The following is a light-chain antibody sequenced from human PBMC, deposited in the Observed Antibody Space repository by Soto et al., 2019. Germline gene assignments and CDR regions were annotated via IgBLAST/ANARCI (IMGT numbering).Light chain of an antibody. J-gene: IGKJ5*01. CDR3: QQSFGVPVT. CDR1: QSISTY. Sequence: IQMTQSPPSLSASVEDRVTITCRASQSISTYLNWYQQKPGKAPKLLIFGASTLQSGVPSRFSGSGSGTDFNFTITSLQPEYFATYYCQQSFGVPVTFCQGTRLEIK. V-gene: IGKV1-39*01. CDR2: GAS.